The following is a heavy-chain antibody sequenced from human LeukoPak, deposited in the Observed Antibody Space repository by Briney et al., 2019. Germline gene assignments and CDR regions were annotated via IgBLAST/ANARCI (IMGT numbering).Heavy chain of an antibody. J-gene: IGHJ4*02. CDR3: ARGGIAAAGTLDY. CDR2: ISSSGSTI. V-gene: IGHV3-48*04. D-gene: IGHD6-13*01. Sequence: PGGSLRLSCAASGFTFFSYTMNWVRQAPGKGLEWVSYISSSGSTIYYADSVKGRFTISRDNAKNSLYLQMNSLRAEDTAVYYCARGGIAAAGTLDYWGQGTLVTVSS. CDR1: GFTFFSYT.